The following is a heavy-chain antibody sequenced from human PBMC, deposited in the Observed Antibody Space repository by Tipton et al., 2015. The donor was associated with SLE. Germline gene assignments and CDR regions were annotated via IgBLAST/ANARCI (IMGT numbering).Heavy chain of an antibody. CDR1: GGSFSGYY. Sequence: LRLSCAVYGGSFSGYYWSWIRQPPGKGLEWIGEINHSGSTNYNPSLKSRVTISVDTSKNQFSLKLSSVTAADTAVYYCARGEGLGEFDYWGQGTLVTVSS. D-gene: IGHD3-16*01. J-gene: IGHJ4*02. CDR2: INHSGST. CDR3: ARGEGLGEFDY. V-gene: IGHV4-34*01.